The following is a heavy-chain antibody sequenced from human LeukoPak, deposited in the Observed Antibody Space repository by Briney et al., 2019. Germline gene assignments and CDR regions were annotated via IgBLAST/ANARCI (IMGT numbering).Heavy chain of an antibody. CDR3: AREYGLGYYDSSGYPDVFDI. Sequence: GGSLRLSCAASGFTFSSYWMTWVRQAPGKGLEWVANINKDGSEENYVDSVKGRFTTSRDNAKNSLYLQMNSLRAEDTAVYYCAREYGLGYYDSSGYPDVFDIWGQGTMVTVSS. CDR2: INKDGSEE. J-gene: IGHJ3*02. V-gene: IGHV3-7*01. CDR1: GFTFSSYW. D-gene: IGHD3-22*01.